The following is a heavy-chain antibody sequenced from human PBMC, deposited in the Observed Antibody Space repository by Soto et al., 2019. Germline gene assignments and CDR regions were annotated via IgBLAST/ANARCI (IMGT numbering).Heavy chain of an antibody. J-gene: IGHJ6*01. Sequence: QVQLVQSGAEVKQPGASVKVSCKASGYTFTSYDINWVRQATGQGLEWMGWMNPNSGNTGYAQKFQGRVTMTRNTSIITAYMELSSLRSEDTAVYYCARTRSGSYYYGMDVWGQGTAVTVSS. CDR3: ARTRSGSYYYGMDV. D-gene: IGHD3-3*01. CDR2: MNPNSGNT. CDR1: GYTFTSYD. V-gene: IGHV1-8*01.